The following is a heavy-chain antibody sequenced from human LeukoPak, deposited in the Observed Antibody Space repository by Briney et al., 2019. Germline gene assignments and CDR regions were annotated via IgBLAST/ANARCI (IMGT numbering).Heavy chain of an antibody. CDR1: GGTFSSYA. CDR2: IIPIFGTA. J-gene: IGHJ6*02. V-gene: IGHV1-69*01. CDR3: ARVPEDSSGWYIVNGMDV. Sequence: ASVKVSCKASGGTFSSYAISWVRQAPGQGLEWMGGIIPIFGTANYAQKFQGRVTITADESTSTAYMELSSLRAEDTAVYYCARVPEDSSGWYIVNGMDVWGQGTTVTVSS. D-gene: IGHD6-19*01.